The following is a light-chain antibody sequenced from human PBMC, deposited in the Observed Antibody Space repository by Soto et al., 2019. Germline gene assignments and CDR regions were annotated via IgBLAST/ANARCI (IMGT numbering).Light chain of an antibody. J-gene: IGLJ1*01. CDR3: ATLDDSLNGYV. CDR2: SND. CDR1: SSNIGGNS. Sequence: QSVLIQPPSVSGPAGQSVTISCSGSSSNIGGNSVNWFQQLPGTAPKLLIYSNDQRPSGVPARFSASKSGTSASLAISGLHSEDEAEYYCATLDDSLNGYVFGPGTKLTVL. V-gene: IGLV1-44*01.